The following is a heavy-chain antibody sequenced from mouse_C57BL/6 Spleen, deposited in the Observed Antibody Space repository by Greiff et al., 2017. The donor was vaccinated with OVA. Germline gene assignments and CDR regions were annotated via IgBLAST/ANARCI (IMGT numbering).Heavy chain of an antibody. D-gene: IGHD1-1*01. V-gene: IGHV1-55*01. Sequence: QVQLQQSGAELVKPGASVKMSCKASGYTFTSYWITWVKQRPGQGLEWIGDIYPGSGSTNYNEKFKSKATLTVDTSSSTAYMQLSSLTSEDSAVYYCARAYYGGGAMDYWGQGTSGTVSS. J-gene: IGHJ4*01. CDR1: GYTFTSYW. CDR3: ARAYYGGGAMDY. CDR2: IYPGSGST.